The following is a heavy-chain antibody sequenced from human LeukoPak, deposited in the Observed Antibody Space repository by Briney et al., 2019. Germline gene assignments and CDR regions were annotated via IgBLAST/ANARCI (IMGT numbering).Heavy chain of an antibody. CDR2: ISYDGSNK. CDR3: ARDLYRYTSSSVFDY. V-gene: IGHV3-30-3*01. J-gene: IGHJ4*02. D-gene: IGHD6-6*01. CDR1: GSTFSSYA. Sequence: GGSLRLSCAASGSTFSSYAMHWVRQAPGKGLEWVAVISYDGSNKYYADSVKGRFTISRDNSKNTLYLQMNSLRAEDTAVYYCARDLYRYTSSSVFDYWGQGTLVTVSS.